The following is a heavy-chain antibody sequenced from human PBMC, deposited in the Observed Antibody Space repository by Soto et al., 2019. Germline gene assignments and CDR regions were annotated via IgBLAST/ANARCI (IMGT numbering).Heavy chain of an antibody. Sequence: PGGSLRLSCAASGFTCRSYDMSWVCQAPGKGLEWVSTILVGGSTHYPDSVKGRFTISRDNSKNTVFLQMNSLTAGDTAVYYCAKATATGGGAFDICGQGTMVTVSS. CDR1: GFTCRSYD. CDR3: AKATATGGGAFDI. D-gene: IGHD2-8*02. CDR2: ILVGGST. J-gene: IGHJ3*02. V-gene: IGHV3-23*01.